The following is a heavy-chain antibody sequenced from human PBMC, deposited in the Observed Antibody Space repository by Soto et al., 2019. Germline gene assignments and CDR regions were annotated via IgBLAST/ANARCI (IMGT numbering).Heavy chain of an antibody. D-gene: IGHD6-19*01. CDR1: GFTFGDYA. J-gene: IGHJ5*02. CDR3: AKVPGGYAGFEP. V-gene: IGHV3-9*01. CDR2: VSWNRGSI. Sequence: EVQLVESGGGLVQPGRSLRLSCVASGFTFGDYAMHWVRQPPGKGLEWVSGVSWNRGSIGYVDSVKGRFSISRDNAKNCLYLRMYSLTAEATALYYCAKVPGGYAGFEPWGQGTLVTVSS.